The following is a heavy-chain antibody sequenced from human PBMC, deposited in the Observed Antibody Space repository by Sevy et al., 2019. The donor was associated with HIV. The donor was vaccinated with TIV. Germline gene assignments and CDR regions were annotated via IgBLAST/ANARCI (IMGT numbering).Heavy chain of an antibody. CDR1: GFTFSNAW. D-gene: IGHD4-17*01. CDR2: IKSKTDGGTT. Sequence: GGSLRLSCAASGFTFSNAWMSWVRQAPGKGLEWVGRIKSKTDGGTTDYAAPVKGRLTISRDESNNTLYMQMNSLKTEDTAVYYCTTESTVEYVFDIWGQGTMVTVSS. V-gene: IGHV3-15*01. J-gene: IGHJ3*02. CDR3: TTESTVEYVFDI.